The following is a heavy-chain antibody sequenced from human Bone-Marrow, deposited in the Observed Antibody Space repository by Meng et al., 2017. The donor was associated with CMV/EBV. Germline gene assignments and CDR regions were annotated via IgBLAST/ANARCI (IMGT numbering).Heavy chain of an antibody. V-gene: IGHV3-21*01. D-gene: IGHD2-2*02. CDR3: ARVAQLLYPLLLDY. CDR1: GFTFSSYS. CDR2: ISSSSSYI. J-gene: IGHJ4*02. Sequence: GGSLRLSCAASGFTFSSYSMNWVRQAPGKGLEWVSSISSSSSYIYYADSVKGRFTISRDNAKNSLYLQMNSLRAEDTAVYYCARVAQLLYPLLLDYWGQGTLVTVSS.